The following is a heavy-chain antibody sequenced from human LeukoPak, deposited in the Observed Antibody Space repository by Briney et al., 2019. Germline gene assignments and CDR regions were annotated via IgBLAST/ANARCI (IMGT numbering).Heavy chain of an antibody. Sequence: XXXXWIGYIYYSGSTNYNPSLKSRVTISVDTSKNQFSLKLSSVTAADTAVYYCARDAERNDVSAFDIWGQGXX. CDR2: IYYSGST. CDR3: ARDAERNDVSAFDI. V-gene: IGHV4-59*01. J-gene: IGHJ3*02. D-gene: IGHD1-1*01.